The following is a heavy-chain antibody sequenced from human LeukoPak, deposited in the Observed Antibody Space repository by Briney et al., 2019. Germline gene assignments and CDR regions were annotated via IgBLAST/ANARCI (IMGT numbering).Heavy chain of an antibody. CDR1: GFTVSSNY. J-gene: IGHJ4*02. CDR3: ARAGGSGSYYFGLLLGLDY. D-gene: IGHD3-10*01. V-gene: IGHV3-66*01. Sequence: GGSRRLSCAASGFTVSSNYMSWVRQAPGKGMEWVSVIYSGGSTYYADSVKGRFTISRDNSKNTLYLQMNSLRAEDTAVYYCARAGGSGSYYFGLLLGLDYWGQGTLVTVSS. CDR2: IYSGGST.